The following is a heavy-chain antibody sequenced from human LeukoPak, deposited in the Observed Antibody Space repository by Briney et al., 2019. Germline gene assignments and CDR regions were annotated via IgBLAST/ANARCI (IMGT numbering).Heavy chain of an antibody. J-gene: IGHJ3*02. CDR2: INPDGSEK. Sequence: PGGSLRLSCAASGFRFGSDWMSWVRQAPGKGLEWVANINPDGSEKYYVDSVKGRFTISRDNDKNSLYLRLNSLRADDTAVYHCVRYYDPPVGDAFDIWGQGTLVTVSS. CDR1: GFRFGSDW. CDR3: VRYYDPPVGDAFDI. V-gene: IGHV3-7*01. D-gene: IGHD3-16*01.